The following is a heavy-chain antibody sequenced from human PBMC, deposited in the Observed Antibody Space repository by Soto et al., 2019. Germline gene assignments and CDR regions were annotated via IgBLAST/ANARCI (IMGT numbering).Heavy chain of an antibody. Sequence: PGGSLRLSCAASGFTFGDYAMTWFRQAPGKGLEWVAFSKSRNHGGTTDYRASVKGRFTISRDDSKNIAYLQMNSLESEDTAVYHCARRGHCGGGSCHDYWYLDFWGQGTPVTVSS. J-gene: IGHJ4*02. CDR3: ARRGHCGGGSCHDYWYLDF. CDR2: SKSRNHGGTT. CDR1: GFTFGDYA. D-gene: IGHD2-15*01. V-gene: IGHV3-49*03.